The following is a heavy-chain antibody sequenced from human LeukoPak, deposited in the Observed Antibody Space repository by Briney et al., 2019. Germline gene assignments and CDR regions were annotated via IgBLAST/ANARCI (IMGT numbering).Heavy chain of an antibody. CDR1: GYTFTSYG. Sequence: ASVKVSCKASGYTFTSYGISWVRQAPGQGLEWMGWINPRSGDRSYERKFQGRVTLTRDTSISTVYMELSSLRSDDTAVYYCARDGPTVLLWLAGLDLWGQGTMVTVSS. CDR3: ARDGPTVLLWLAGLDL. V-gene: IGHV1-2*02. D-gene: IGHD3-10*01. CDR2: INPRSGDR. J-gene: IGHJ3*01.